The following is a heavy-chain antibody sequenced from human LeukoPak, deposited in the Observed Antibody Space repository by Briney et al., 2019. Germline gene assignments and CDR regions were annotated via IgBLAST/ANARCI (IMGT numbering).Heavy chain of an antibody. J-gene: IGHJ3*02. CDR2: ISSSGSTI. CDR3: ARDWHSSGWYLSRDAFDI. V-gene: IGHV3-11*04. Sequence: GGSLRLSCAASGFTFSDYYMSWIRQAPGKGLEWVSHISSSGSTIYYADSVKGRFTISRDNAKNSLYLQMNSLRAEDTAVYYCARDWHSSGWYLSRDAFDIRGQGTMVTVSS. CDR1: GFTFSDYY. D-gene: IGHD6-19*01.